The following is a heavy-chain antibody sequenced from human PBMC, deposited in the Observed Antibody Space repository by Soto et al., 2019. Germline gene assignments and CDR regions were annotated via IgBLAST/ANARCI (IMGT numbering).Heavy chain of an antibody. CDR1: GFTFSSYA. CDR2: ISGSGGST. Sequence: EVQLLESGGGLVQPGGSLRLSCAASGFTFSSYAMSWVRQAPGKGLEWVSAISGSGGSTYYADSVKGRFTISRDNSKNTLYLRMNSLRDDDTAVYYCAKAVAYYYGSVSYPFDYYYYGMDVWGQGTTVTVSS. D-gene: IGHD3-10*01. J-gene: IGHJ6*02. V-gene: IGHV3-23*01. CDR3: AKAVAYYYGSVSYPFDYYYYGMDV.